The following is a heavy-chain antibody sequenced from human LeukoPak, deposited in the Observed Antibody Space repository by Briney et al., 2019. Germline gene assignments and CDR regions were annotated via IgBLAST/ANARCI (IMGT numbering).Heavy chain of an antibody. Sequence: GGSLRLSCAASGFTFSSYAMHWVRQAPGKGLEWVAVISYDGSNKYYADSVKGRFTISRDNSKNTLYLQMNSLRAEDTAVYYCWTGDYDFWGGVFDYWGQGTLVTVSS. J-gene: IGHJ4*02. CDR3: WTGDYDFWGGVFDY. D-gene: IGHD3-3*01. V-gene: IGHV3-30-3*01. CDR1: GFTFSSYA. CDR2: ISYDGSNK.